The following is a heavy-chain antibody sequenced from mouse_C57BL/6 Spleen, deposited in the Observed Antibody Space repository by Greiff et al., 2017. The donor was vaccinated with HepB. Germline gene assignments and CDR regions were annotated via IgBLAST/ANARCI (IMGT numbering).Heavy chain of an antibody. CDR3: ARWDDYDEGDYAMDY. V-gene: IGHV1-55*01. CDR2: IYPGSGST. D-gene: IGHD2-4*01. Sequence: QVQLQQPGAELVKPGASVKMSCKASGYTFTSYWITWVKQRPGQGLEWIGDIYPGSGSTNYNEKFKSKATLTVDTSSSTAYMQLSSLTSEDSAVYYCARWDDYDEGDYAMDYWGQGTSVTVSS. CDR1: GYTFTSYW. J-gene: IGHJ4*01.